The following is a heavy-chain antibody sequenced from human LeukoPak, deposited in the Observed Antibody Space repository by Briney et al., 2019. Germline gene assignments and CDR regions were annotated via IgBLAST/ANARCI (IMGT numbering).Heavy chain of an antibody. J-gene: IGHJ4*02. D-gene: IGHD3-10*01. CDR3: ARGQSITMVWGVKITYFDY. CDR1: GYTFTSYD. Sequence: ASVKVSCKASGYTFTSYDINWVRQATGQGLEWMGWMNPNSGNTGYAQKFQGRVTMTRNTSISTAYMELSSLRSEDTAVYYCARGQSITMVWGVKITYFDYWGQGTLVTVSS. CDR2: MNPNSGNT. V-gene: IGHV1-8*01.